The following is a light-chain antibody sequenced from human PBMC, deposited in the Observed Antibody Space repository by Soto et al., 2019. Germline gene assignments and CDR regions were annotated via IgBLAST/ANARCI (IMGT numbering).Light chain of an antibody. CDR1: QVINHY. V-gene: IGKV1-9*01. J-gene: IGKJ2*01. CDR2: ATS. Sequence: DIQLTQSPSFLSASVGDRVTITCRASQVINHYLAWYQQKPGRAPKLLIYATSTLPIGVPSRFSGSGSGTEFTLTINSLQDEDFATYYCQLLTSSRRYTCGQGTRL. CDR3: QLLTSSRRYT.